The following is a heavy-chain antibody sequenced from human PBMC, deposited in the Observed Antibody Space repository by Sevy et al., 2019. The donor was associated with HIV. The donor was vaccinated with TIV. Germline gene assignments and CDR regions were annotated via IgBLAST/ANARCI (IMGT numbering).Heavy chain of an antibody. D-gene: IGHD5-12*01. V-gene: IGHV3-23*01. CDR3: AKGTRITGKWSIVATPSY. CDR1: GFTFSSYA. CDR2: ISGSGGST. Sequence: GGSLRLSCAASGFTFSSYAMSWVRQAPGKGLEWVSAISGSGGSTYYADSVKGRFTISRDNSKNTLYLQMNSLRAEDTAVYYCAKGTRITGKWSIVATPSYWGQGTLVTVSS. J-gene: IGHJ4*02.